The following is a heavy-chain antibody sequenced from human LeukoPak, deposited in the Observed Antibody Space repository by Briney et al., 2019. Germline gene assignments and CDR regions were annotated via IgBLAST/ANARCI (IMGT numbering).Heavy chain of an antibody. V-gene: IGHV4-61*01. J-gene: IGHJ4*02. CDR1: GGSISSSSYY. CDR3: AREMSSSWVFDY. Sequence: ETLSLTCTVSGGSISSSSYYWSWIRQPPGKGLEWIGYIYYSGSTNYNPSLKSRVTISVDTSKNQFSLKLSSVTAADTAVYYCAREMSSSWVFDYWGQGTLVTVSS. CDR2: IYYSGST. D-gene: IGHD6-13*01.